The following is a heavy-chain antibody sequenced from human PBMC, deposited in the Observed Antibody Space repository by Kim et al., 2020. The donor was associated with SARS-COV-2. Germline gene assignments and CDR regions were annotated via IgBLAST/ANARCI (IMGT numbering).Heavy chain of an antibody. CDR3: ARGEVRYFDWPRTY. CDR1: GFTFSSYA. D-gene: IGHD3-9*01. J-gene: IGHJ4*02. CDR2: ISSNGGST. Sequence: GGSLRLSCAASGFTFSSYAMHWVRQAPGKGLEYVSAISSNGGSTYYANSVKGRFTISRDNSKNTLYLQMGSLRAEDMAVYYCARGEVRYFDWPRTYWGQG. V-gene: IGHV3-64*01.